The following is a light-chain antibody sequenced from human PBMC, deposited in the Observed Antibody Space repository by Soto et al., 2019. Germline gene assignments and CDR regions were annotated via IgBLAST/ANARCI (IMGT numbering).Light chain of an antibody. V-gene: IGLV2-14*01. CDR1: SSDVGGYTY. J-gene: IGLJ3*02. Sequence: QSVLTQPASVSGSPGQSITISCTGTSSDVGGYTYVSWYQQHPGKAPKLMIFEVSNRPSGVSNRFSGSKSGNTASLTISGLQAEDEADYYCSSYTSRLSTLLFGGGTKVTVL. CDR2: EVS. CDR3: SSYTSRLSTLL.